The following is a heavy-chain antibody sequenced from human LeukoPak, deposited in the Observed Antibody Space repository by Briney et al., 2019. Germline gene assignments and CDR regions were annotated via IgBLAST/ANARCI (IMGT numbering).Heavy chain of an antibody. CDR3: ASPGDYYGSGIGNWFDP. CDR2: INHSGGT. J-gene: IGHJ5*02. Sequence: SETLSLTCAVYGGSFSGYYWSWIRQPPGKGLEWIGEINHSGGTNYNPSLKSRVTISVDTSKNQFSLKLSSVTAADTAVYYCASPGDYYGSGIGNWFDPWGQGTLVTVSS. CDR1: GGSFSGYY. V-gene: IGHV4-34*01. D-gene: IGHD3-10*01.